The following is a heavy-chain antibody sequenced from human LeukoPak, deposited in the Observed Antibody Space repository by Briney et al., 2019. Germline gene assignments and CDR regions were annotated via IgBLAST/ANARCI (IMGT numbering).Heavy chain of an antibody. Sequence: PGGSLRLSCAASGFTFSSYGMHWVRQAPGKGLEWVAVIWYDGGNKYYADSVKGRFTISRDNSKNTLYLQMNSLRAEDTAVYYCARDVYCSSTSCATNWFDPWGQGTLVTVSS. D-gene: IGHD2-2*01. J-gene: IGHJ5*02. CDR1: GFTFSSYG. CDR2: IWYDGGNK. V-gene: IGHV3-33*01. CDR3: ARDVYCSSTSCATNWFDP.